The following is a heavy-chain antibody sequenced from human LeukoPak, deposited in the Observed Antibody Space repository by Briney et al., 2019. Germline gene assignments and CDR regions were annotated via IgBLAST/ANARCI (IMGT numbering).Heavy chain of an antibody. Sequence: SETLSLTCTVSGGSISSGDYYWSWIRQPPGKGLEWIGYIYYSGSTYYNPSLKSRVTISVDTSKNQFSLKLSSVAAADTAVYYCARAVVGVSRRVVYYYGMDVWGQGTTVTVSS. CDR3: ARAVVGVSRRVVYYYGMDV. J-gene: IGHJ6*02. V-gene: IGHV4-30-4*01. D-gene: IGHD2-15*01. CDR2: IYYSGST. CDR1: GGSISSGDYY.